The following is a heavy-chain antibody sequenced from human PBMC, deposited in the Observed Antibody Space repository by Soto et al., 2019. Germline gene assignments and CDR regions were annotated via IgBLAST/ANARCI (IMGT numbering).Heavy chain of an antibody. CDR2: IYYSGST. CDR1: GGSISSGGYY. J-gene: IGHJ4*02. Sequence: QVQLQESGPGLVKPSQTLSLTCTVSGGSISSGGYYWSWIRQHPGKGLEWIGYIYYSGSTYYNPSLKSRVTISVDTSKNQFSLKLSSETAADTAVYYCARAKVVEWLPFFDYWGQGTLVTVSS. D-gene: IGHD3-3*01. CDR3: ARAKVVEWLPFFDY. V-gene: IGHV4-31*03.